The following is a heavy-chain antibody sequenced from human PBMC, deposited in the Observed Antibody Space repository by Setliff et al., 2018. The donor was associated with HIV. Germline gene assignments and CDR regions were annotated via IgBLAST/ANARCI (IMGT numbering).Heavy chain of an antibody. D-gene: IGHD3-10*01. Sequence: GGSLRLSCAASGFTFSSYAMHWVRQAPGKGLEWVAVISYDGSNKYYADSVKGRLTISRDNSKNTLYLQMNSLRAEDTAVYYCARGGDGSGRYELDLWGQGTMVTVSS. CDR1: GFTFSSYA. V-gene: IGHV3-30*04. CDR2: ISYDGSNK. J-gene: IGHJ5*02. CDR3: ARGGDGSGRYELDL.